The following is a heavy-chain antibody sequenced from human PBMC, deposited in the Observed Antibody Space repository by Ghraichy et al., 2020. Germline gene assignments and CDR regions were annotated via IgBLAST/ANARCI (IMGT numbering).Heavy chain of an antibody. CDR1: GDSISSWLYY. D-gene: IGHD1-14*01. CDR2: IYHSVGA. J-gene: IGHJ5*02. Sequence: SQTLSLTCTVSGDSISSWLYYCDCIRQTPGKGLECIGDIYHSVGAYYNPSLKSGVTMSVDTSKNQFTLKLNSVTAADTAIYYCARHPGTENWFDARGQGALVTVAS. CDR3: ARHPGTENWFDA. V-gene: IGHV4-39*01.